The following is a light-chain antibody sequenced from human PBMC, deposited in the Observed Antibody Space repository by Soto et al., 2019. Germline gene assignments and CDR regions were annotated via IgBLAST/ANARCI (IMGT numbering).Light chain of an antibody. CDR2: DTN. V-gene: IGLV7-46*01. CDR1: TGAVTGGHY. CDR3: SLYYRSTSV. Sequence: QAVVTQEPSLTVSPGGTVTLTCRSSTGAVTGGHYPYWFQQKPGQAPRTLIYDTNNRHSWTPARFAGSLLGGKAALTLSGAQPEAEADYYCSLYYRSTSVFGGGTKLTVL. J-gene: IGLJ3*02.